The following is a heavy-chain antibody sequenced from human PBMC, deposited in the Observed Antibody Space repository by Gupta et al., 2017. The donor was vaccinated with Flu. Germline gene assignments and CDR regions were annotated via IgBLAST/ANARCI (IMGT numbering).Heavy chain of an antibody. V-gene: IGHV4-34*01. CDR2: INHSGST. J-gene: IGHJ4*02. CDR3: ARRPFWRQYYFDY. Sequence: IRQPPGKGLEWIGEINHSGSTNYNPSLKSRVTISVDTSKNQFSLKLSSVTAADTAVYYCARRPFWRQYYFDYWGQGTLVTVSS. D-gene: IGHD3-3*01.